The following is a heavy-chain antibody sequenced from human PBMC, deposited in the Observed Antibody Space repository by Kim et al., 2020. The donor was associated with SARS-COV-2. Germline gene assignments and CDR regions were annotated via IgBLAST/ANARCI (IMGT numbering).Heavy chain of an antibody. Sequence: SETLSLTCAVYGGSFSGYYWSWIRQPPGKGLEWIGEINHSGSTNYNPSLKSRVTISVVTSKNQFSLKLSSVTAADTAVYYCARGGGGYHYFDYWGQGTLVTVSS. D-gene: IGHD5-12*01. CDR3: ARGGGGYHYFDY. CDR2: INHSGST. V-gene: IGHV4-34*01. J-gene: IGHJ4*02. CDR1: GGSFSGYY.